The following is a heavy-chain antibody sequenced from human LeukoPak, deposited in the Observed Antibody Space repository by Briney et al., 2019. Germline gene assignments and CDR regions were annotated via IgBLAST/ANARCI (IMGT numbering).Heavy chain of an antibody. CDR1: GYTFTSYG. Sequence: GASVKVSCKASGYTFTSYGISWVRQAPGQGLEWMGWISAYNGNTNYAQKLQGRVTMTTDTSTSTAYMELRSLRSDDTAVYYCARDYRLGGSYIPPLFPGYWGQGTLVTVSS. J-gene: IGHJ4*02. CDR2: ISAYNGNT. V-gene: IGHV1-18*01. CDR3: ARDYRLGGSYIPPLFPGY. D-gene: IGHD1-26*01.